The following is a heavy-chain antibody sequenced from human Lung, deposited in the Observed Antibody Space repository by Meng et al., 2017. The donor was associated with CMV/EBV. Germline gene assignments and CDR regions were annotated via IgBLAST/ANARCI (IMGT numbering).Heavy chain of an antibody. Sequence: SXXVSXKASGGTLSSYAISWVRQAPGQGLEWMGGIIPIFGTANYAQNFQGRVTITTDETTSTAYKELSSLRSENTAVYYWSREGGCSSTSCYYYYGMDVXGQGXTVTVSS. D-gene: IGHD2-2*01. CDR3: SREGGCSSTSCYYYYGMDV. J-gene: IGHJ6*02. CDR1: GGTLSSYA. V-gene: IGHV1-69*05. CDR2: IIPIFGTA.